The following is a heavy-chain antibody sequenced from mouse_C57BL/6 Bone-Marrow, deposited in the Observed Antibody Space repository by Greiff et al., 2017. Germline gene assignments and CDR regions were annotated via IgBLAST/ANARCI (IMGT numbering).Heavy chain of an antibody. J-gene: IGHJ3*01. Sequence: QLKESGPGLVQPSQSLSITCTVSGFSLTSYGVHWVRQSPGKGLEWLGVIWSGGSTDSNAAFISRLSISKDNSKSQVFFKMNSLQADDTAIYYCATTMVTTGFAYWGQGTLVTVSA. CDR2: IWSGGST. CDR1: GFSLTSYG. CDR3: ATTMVTTGFAY. D-gene: IGHD2-2*01. V-gene: IGHV2-2*01.